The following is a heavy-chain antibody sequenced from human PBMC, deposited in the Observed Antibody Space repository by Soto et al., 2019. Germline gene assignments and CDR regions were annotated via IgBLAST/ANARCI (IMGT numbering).Heavy chain of an antibody. CDR1: GGTFSSYA. J-gene: IGHJ2*01. Sequence: QVQLVQSGAEVKKPGSSVKVSCKASGGTFSSYAISWVRQAPGQGLEWMGGIIPIFGTANYAQKFQGRVTITADESTSTAYMELSSLRSEDTAVYYCARDLGAEQLVTYWYFDLWGRGTLVTVSS. CDR3: ARDLGAEQLVTYWYFDL. V-gene: IGHV1-69*01. CDR2: IIPIFGTA. D-gene: IGHD6-13*01.